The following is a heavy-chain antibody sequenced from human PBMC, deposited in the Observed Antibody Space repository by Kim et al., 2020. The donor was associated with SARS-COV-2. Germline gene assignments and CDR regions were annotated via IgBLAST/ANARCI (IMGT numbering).Heavy chain of an antibody. V-gene: IGHV3-11*01. CDR3: ARDGPTPLDIVVVPAAIPHYYYYYGMDV. D-gene: IGHD2-2*02. J-gene: IGHJ6*02. CDR2: ISSSGSTI. CDR1: GFTFSDYY. Sequence: GGSLRLSCAASGFTFSDYYMSWIRQAPGKGLEWVSYISSSGSTIYYADSVKGRFTISRDNAKNSLYLQMNSLRAEDTAVYYCARDGPTPLDIVVVPAAIPHYYYYYGMDVWGQGTTVTVSS.